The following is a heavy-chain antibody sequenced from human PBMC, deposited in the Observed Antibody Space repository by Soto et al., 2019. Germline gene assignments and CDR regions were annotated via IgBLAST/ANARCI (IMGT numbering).Heavy chain of an antibody. CDR3: AKDPALGYCRGGSCYEGAYY. J-gene: IGHJ4*02. CDR2: ISYDGTNK. V-gene: IGHV3-30*18. D-gene: IGHD2-15*01. CDR1: GFTFSTYG. Sequence: QVQLVESGGDVVQPGRSLRLSCAASGFTFSTYGLHWVRQAPGKGLEWVAVISYDGTNKYYADSVKGRFTISRDNSKNTRYLQMNSRRAEDTAGYYGAKDPALGYCRGGSCYEGAYYWGQGTLVTVSS.